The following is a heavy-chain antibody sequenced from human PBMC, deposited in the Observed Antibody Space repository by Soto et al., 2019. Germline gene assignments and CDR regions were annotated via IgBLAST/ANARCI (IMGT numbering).Heavy chain of an antibody. D-gene: IGHD2-21*01. Sequence: ASVKVSCKASGYTFTSYNMHWVRQAPGQRLEWMGWINAGNGNTKYSQKFQDRVTITSDTCASSAYMELSSLRSEDTAVYCCARGLLSVIITASDYWGQGTMVTVYS. V-gene: IGHV1-3*01. CDR3: ARGLLSVIITASDY. CDR2: INAGNGNT. CDR1: GYTFTSYN. J-gene: IGHJ4*02.